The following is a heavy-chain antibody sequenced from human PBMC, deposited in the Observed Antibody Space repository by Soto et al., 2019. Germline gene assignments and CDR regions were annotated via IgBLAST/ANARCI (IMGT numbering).Heavy chain of an antibody. V-gene: IGHV3-30-3*01. D-gene: IGHD2-21*02. J-gene: IGHJ4*02. Sequence: QVRLVESGGGVVQPGRSLRLSCAGSGFSFSSYVLSWVRQAPGRGLEWVAATWYDGDNRYYADSVKGRFIISRDNSKNTLDLEMETPRPEDTAVYYCAGVYYGGDSVNNFWGQGTPVTVSS. CDR2: TWYDGDNR. CDR1: GFSFSSYV. CDR3: AGVYYGGDSVNNF.